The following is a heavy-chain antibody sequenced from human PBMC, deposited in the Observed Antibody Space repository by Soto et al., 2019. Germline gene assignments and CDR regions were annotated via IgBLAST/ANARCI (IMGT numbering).Heavy chain of an antibody. D-gene: IGHD5-12*01. V-gene: IGHV1-46*01. CDR1: GYTFTTYY. J-gene: IGHJ4*02. Sequence: QVQLVQSGAEVKKPGASVKVSCKASGYTFTTYYMRWVRQAPGQGLEWMGVINPSGGSTSYAQKFQGRVTVTRDTSTSTLYMELSSLRSEDTAVYYCAREGDGYNLGPSVDFDYWGQGTLVTVSS. CDR2: INPSGGST. CDR3: AREGDGYNLGPSVDFDY.